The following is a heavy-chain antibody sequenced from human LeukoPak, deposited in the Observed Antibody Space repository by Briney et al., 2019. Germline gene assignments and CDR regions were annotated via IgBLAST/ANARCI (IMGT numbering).Heavy chain of an antibody. CDR3: ARLIPHYYDSSGPNWLDP. CDR2: IIPIFGTA. V-gene: IGHV1-69*13. CDR1: GGTFSSYA. J-gene: IGHJ5*02. Sequence: ASVKVSCKASGGTFSSYAISWVRQAPGQGLEWMGGIIPIFGTANYAQKFQGRVTITADESTSTAYMELSSLRSEDTAVYYCARLIPHYYDSSGPNWLDPLGQGTLVTVSS. D-gene: IGHD3-22*01.